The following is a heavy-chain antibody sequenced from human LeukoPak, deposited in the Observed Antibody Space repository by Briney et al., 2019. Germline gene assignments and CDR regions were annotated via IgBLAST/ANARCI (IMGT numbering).Heavy chain of an antibody. J-gene: IGHJ4*02. CDR2: ISGSGDRR. V-gene: IGHV3-23*01. Sequence: GGSLRLSCAVSGFSLRSFWMSWVRQAPGKGLEWVSGISGSGDRRNYADSVKGRFTISRDISKNTLYLQMNSLRAEDTAVYYCAKGPKQLLVGSRGYYFDYWGQGTLVTVSS. D-gene: IGHD6-13*01. CDR3: AKGPKQLLVGSRGYYFDY. CDR1: GFSLRSFW.